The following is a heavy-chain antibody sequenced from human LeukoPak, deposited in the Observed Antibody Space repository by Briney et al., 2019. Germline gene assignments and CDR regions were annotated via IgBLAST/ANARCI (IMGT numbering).Heavy chain of an antibody. CDR2: IYTSGST. J-gene: IGHJ3*02. Sequence: SETLSLTCTVAGGSIRSYYCSWIRQPAGKGLEWIGRIYTSGSTNYNPSLKSRVAMSVDTSKNQFSLRLNSVTAADTAVYYCARGDGGIDAFDIWGQGTMVTVSS. D-gene: IGHD2-21*02. CDR3: ARGDGGIDAFDI. CDR1: GGSIRSYY. V-gene: IGHV4-4*07.